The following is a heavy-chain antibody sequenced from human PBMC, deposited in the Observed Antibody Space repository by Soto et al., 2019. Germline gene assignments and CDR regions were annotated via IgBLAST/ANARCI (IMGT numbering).Heavy chain of an antibody. CDR1: GGSISSYY. J-gene: IGHJ4*02. V-gene: IGHV4-4*07. CDR2: IHTTDGT. D-gene: IGHD6-13*01. CDR3: ARALSSAAGLYFDF. Sequence: QVQLQESGPGLVKPSETLSLTCTVSGGSISSYYWSWIRQPAGKGMEWIGRIHTTDGTNYNPSLKSRVTMSIDTSINQISLKLSSLTAVVTAVYYFARALSSAAGLYFDFWGQGTLVTVSS.